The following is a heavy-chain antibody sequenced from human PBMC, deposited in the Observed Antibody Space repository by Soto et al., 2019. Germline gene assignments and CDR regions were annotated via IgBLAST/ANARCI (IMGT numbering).Heavy chain of an antibody. CDR3: AKNLRIQLWLGLFDY. D-gene: IGHD5-18*01. Sequence: GGSLRLSCAASGFTFSSYGMHWVRQAPGKGLEWVAVISYDGSNKYYADSVKGRFTISRDNSKNTLYLQMNSLRAEDTAVYYCAKNLRIQLWLGLFDYWGQGTLVTVSS. V-gene: IGHV3-30*18. CDR2: ISYDGSNK. J-gene: IGHJ4*02. CDR1: GFTFSSYG.